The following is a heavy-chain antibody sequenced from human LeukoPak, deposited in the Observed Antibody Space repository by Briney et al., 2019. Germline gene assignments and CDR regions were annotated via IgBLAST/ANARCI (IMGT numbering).Heavy chain of an antibody. Sequence: SETLSLTCAVYGGSFSGYYWSWIRQPPGKGLEWIGEINHSGSTNYNPSLKSRVTISVDTSKNQSSLKLSSVTAADTAVYYCARDYGDPGVFFVWGQGTLVTVSS. CDR3: ARDYGDPGVFFV. CDR1: GGSFSGYY. D-gene: IGHD4-17*01. CDR2: INHSGST. J-gene: IGHJ4*02. V-gene: IGHV4-34*01.